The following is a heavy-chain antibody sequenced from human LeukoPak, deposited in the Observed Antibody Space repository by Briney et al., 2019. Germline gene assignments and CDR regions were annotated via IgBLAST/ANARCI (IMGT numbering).Heavy chain of an antibody. J-gene: IGHJ4*02. CDR1: GYTFSIYN. Sequence: ASVKVSCKASGYTFSIYNMHWVRQAPGQGLEWMGIINPSGGTSYAQKLQGRITMSRDTSTVCMELSSLRSEDTAFYYCAREGVAGTGLDYWGQGTLVTVSS. D-gene: IGHD6-13*01. CDR3: AREGVAGTGLDY. V-gene: IGHV1-46*01. CDR2: INPSGGT.